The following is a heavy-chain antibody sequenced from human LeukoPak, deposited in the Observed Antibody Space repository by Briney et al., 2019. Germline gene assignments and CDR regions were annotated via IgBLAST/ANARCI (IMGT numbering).Heavy chain of an antibody. J-gene: IGHJ4*02. Sequence: GGSLRLSCGVSGFTLNNYDMKWVRQAPGKGLEWVSHITSSSYTVYYADSVKGRFTVSRDYAKNSMYLEMNSLRAEDTAVYYCARGIGDYWGQGTPVTVSS. CDR1: GFTLNNYD. CDR3: ARGIGDY. V-gene: IGHV3-48*01. CDR2: ITSSSYTV.